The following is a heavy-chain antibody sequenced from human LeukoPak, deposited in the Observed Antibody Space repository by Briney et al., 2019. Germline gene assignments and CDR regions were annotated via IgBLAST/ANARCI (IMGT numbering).Heavy chain of an antibody. Sequence: GGSLRLSCAASGFTFSSYWMHWVRQAPGEGLVWVSRINSDGSSTNYADSVKGRFTISRDNAKNSLYLQMNSLRAEDTAVYYCAREQGWFGELVDYWGQGTLVTVSS. V-gene: IGHV3-74*01. CDR1: GFTFSSYW. J-gene: IGHJ4*02. CDR3: AREQGWFGELVDY. D-gene: IGHD3-10*01. CDR2: INSDGSST.